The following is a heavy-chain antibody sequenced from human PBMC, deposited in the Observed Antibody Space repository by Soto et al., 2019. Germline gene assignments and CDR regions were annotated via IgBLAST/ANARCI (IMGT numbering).Heavy chain of an antibody. CDR1: GGSVSTSSYF. CDR2: IYYSGTT. Sequence: SETLSLTCAVSGGSVSTSSYFWGWIRQPPGKGLEWIGSIYYSGTTYYNPSVKSRVTISVDTSKNHVSLRLTSVTAADTAVYYCASIYDFYDSRVNHPGLAFWGQGTRVSV. J-gene: IGHJ4*02. V-gene: IGHV4-39*02. CDR3: ASIYDFYDSRVNHPGLAF. D-gene: IGHD3-22*01.